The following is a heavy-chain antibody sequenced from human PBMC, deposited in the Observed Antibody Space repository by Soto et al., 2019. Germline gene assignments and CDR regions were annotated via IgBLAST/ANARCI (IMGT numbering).Heavy chain of an antibody. J-gene: IGHJ4*02. Sequence: QVHLVQSGAEVKKPGASVKVSCKGSGYAVTTYGITWVRQAPGQGLEWKGWISAHNGNTNYAQKPKGRVTVTRDTSTSTAYMEVRILRSDDTAVYYCARGRYGDYWGQGALVTVSS. D-gene: IGHD1-1*01. CDR3: ARGRYGDY. CDR2: ISAHNGNT. V-gene: IGHV1-18*01. CDR1: GYAVTTYG.